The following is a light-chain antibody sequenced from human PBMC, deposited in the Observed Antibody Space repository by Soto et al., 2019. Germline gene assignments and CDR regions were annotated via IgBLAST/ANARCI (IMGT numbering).Light chain of an antibody. V-gene: IGKV1-5*03. CDR1: QGIGPW. Sequence: DLQMTQSPSTLSASVGDRVIITCRASQGIGPWLAWYQQKPGKAPKVLIYKASHLEDGVPSRFSGSGSETEFTLTISSLQPDDFATYYCQQYNGSPYSFGQGTQLDVK. CDR3: QQYNGSPYS. CDR2: KAS. J-gene: IGKJ2*03.